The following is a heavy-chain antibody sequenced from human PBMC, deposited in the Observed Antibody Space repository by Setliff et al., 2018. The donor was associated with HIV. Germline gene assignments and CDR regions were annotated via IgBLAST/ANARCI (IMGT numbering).Heavy chain of an antibody. Sequence: KTSETLSLTCTVSGGSMNSDSYSWTWLRQPAGKGPELIGHIYVRGSVIYNPSLASRVTISMVPSKNQFSLDLSSVTAADTAKYYCARAKTIGVSAVFFDPWGQGRPVTVSS. CDR2: IYVRGSV. J-gene: IGHJ5*02. V-gene: IGHV4-61*09. CDR1: GGSMNSDSYS. CDR3: ARAKTIGVSAVFFDP. D-gene: IGHD3-3*01.